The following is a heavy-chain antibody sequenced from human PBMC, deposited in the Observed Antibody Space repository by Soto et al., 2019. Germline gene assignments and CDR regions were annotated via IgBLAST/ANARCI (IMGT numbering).Heavy chain of an antibody. CDR1: GFTFSSYA. Sequence: GGSLRLSCAASGFTFSSYAMHWVRQAPGKGLEWVAVISYDGSNKYYVDSVKGRFTISRDNAKNSLYLQMNSLRAEDTAVYYCARDSLGYCTSTSCYWSEDYWGQGTLVTVSS. CDR3: ARDSLGYCTSTSCYWSEDY. J-gene: IGHJ4*02. CDR2: ISYDGSNK. D-gene: IGHD2-2*01. V-gene: IGHV3-30-3*01.